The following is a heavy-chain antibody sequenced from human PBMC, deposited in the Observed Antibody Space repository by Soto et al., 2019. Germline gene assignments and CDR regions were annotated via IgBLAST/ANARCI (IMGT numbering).Heavy chain of an antibody. CDR2: ISWNEKTR. Sequence: EVQLVESGGGLVQPGRPLRLSCAASGFTFDDHAMHWVRQAPGKGLEWVAGISWNEKTRGNVDSVKGRFTVSRDNAKSSLYLQMNSLRPEDTAVYFCAKDKSGWSAGEVPFPLDYWGQGTLVTVSS. J-gene: IGHJ4*02. CDR1: GFTFDDHA. V-gene: IGHV3-9*01. D-gene: IGHD3-10*01. CDR3: AKDKSGWSAGEVPFPLDY.